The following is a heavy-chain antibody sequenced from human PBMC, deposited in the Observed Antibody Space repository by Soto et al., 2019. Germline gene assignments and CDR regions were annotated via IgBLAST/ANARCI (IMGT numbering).Heavy chain of an antibody. CDR2: ISGSGDST. CDR3: ARELGYCSGGSCYMDGAFDF. Sequence: EVQLWESGGGLVQPGGSLRLSCAASGSTFSSYAMSWVRQAPGKGLEWVSVISGSGDSTYYADSVKGRFTISRDNSKNTXYXPMNSLRAEDTAVYYCARELGYCSGGSCYMDGAFDFWGQGTMVTVSS. V-gene: IGHV3-23*01. J-gene: IGHJ3*01. CDR1: GSTFSSYA. D-gene: IGHD2-15*01.